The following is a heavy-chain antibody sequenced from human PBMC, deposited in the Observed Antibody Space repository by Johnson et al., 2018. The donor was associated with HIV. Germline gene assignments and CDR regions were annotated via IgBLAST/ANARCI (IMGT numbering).Heavy chain of an antibody. CDR2: IKQDGSEK. CDR1: GFTFSSYW. V-gene: IGHV3-7*03. J-gene: IGHJ3*02. Sequence: VQLVESGGDLVQPGGSLRLSCAASGFTFSSYWMSWVRQAPGKGLEWVANIKQDGSEKYYVDSVKGRFTISRDNAKNTLYLQMNSLKTEDTAVYYCTTDLVPAAKEPFVFGGAFDIWGQGTMVIVSS. D-gene: IGHD2-2*01. CDR3: TTDLVPAAKEPFVFGGAFDI.